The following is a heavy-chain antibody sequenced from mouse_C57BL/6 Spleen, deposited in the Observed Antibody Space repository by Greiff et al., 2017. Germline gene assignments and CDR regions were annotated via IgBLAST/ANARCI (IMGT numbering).Heavy chain of an antibody. CDR2: IDPANGNT. D-gene: IGHD2-3*01. CDR3: ARDVYDGYPGVDY. Sequence: VHVKQSVAELVRPGASVKLSCTASGFNIKNTYMHWVKQRPEQGLEWIGRIDPANGNTKYAPKFQGKATITADTSSNTAYLQLSSLTSEDTAIYYCARDVYDGYPGVDYWGQGTTLTVSS. V-gene: IGHV14-3*01. CDR1: GFNIKNTY. J-gene: IGHJ2*01.